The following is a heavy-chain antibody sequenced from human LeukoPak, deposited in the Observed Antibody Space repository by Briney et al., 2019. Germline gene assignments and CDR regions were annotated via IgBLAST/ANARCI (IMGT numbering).Heavy chain of an antibody. CDR2: ISSSSYI. J-gene: IGHJ4*02. CDR3: ARDLGATVTTYLDY. D-gene: IGHD4-17*01. Sequence: GGSLRLSCAASGFTFSSYSINWVRQAPGKGLEWVSSISSSSYIYYADSVKGRFTISRDNAKNSLYLQMNSLRAEDTAVYYCARDLGATVTTYLDYWGQGTLVTVSS. CDR1: GFTFSSYS. V-gene: IGHV3-21*01.